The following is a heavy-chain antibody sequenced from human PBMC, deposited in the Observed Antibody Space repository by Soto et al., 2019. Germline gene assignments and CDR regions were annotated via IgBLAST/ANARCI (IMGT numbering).Heavy chain of an antibody. CDR2: IYYSGST. Sequence: SETLSLTSPVSGGSSSSSSYYWGWIRQPPGKGLEWIGSIYYSGSTYYNPSLKSRVTISVDTSKNQFSLKLSSVTAADTAVYYCAGTSYYYGSGGVYIWGQGTMVTVSS. J-gene: IGHJ3*02. CDR3: AGTSYYYGSGGVYI. V-gene: IGHV4-39*01. CDR1: GGSSSSSSYY. D-gene: IGHD3-10*01.